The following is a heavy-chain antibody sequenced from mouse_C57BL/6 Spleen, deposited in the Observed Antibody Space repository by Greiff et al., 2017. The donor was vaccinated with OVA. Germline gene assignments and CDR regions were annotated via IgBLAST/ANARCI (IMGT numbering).Heavy chain of an antibody. CDR2: IDPSDSYT. V-gene: IGHV1-50*01. CDR3: ARYYDYAMDY. CDR1: GYTFTSYW. Sequence: QVQLQQPGAELVKPGASVKLSCKASGYTFTSYWMQWVKQRPGQGLEWIGEIDPSDSYTNYNQKFKGKATLTVDTSSSTAYMQLSSLTSEDSAVYYCARYYDYAMDYWGQGTSVTVSS. J-gene: IGHJ4*01. D-gene: IGHD2-4*01.